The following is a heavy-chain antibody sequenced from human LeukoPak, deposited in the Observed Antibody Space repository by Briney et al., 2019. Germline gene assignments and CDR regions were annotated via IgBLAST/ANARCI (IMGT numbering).Heavy chain of an antibody. Sequence: GGSLRLSCAASGFTFSSYWMSWVRQAPGKGLEWVANIKQDGSEKYYVDSVKGRFTISRENAKNSLYLQMNSLRAEDTAVYYCARAGYCSSTGCYYYYYYMDVWGKGTTVTVSS. V-gene: IGHV3-7*01. CDR1: GFTFSSYW. J-gene: IGHJ6*03. CDR2: IKQDGSEK. D-gene: IGHD2-2*01. CDR3: ARAGYCSSTGCYYYYYYMDV.